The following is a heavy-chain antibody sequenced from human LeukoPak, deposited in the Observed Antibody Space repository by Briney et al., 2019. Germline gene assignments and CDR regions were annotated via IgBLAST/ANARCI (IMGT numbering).Heavy chain of an antibody. CDR1: GGTFSSYA. V-gene: IGHV1-2*06. J-gene: IGHJ6*02. Sequence: ASVKVSCKASGGTFSSYAISWVRQAPGQGLEWMGRINPNSGGTNYAQKFQGRVTMTRDTSISTAYMELSRLRSDDTAVYYCARAGYCSGGSCYYYYYGMDVWGQGTTVTVSS. CDR2: INPNSGGT. D-gene: IGHD2-15*01. CDR3: ARAGYCSGGSCYYYYYGMDV.